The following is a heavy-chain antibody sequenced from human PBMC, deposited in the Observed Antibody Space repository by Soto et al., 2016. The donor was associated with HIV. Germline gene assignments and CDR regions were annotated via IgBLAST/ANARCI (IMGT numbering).Heavy chain of an antibody. CDR1: GDTFGKYP. Sequence: QVHLVQSGAEVEKPGSSVKVSCKTSGDTFGKYPISWVRQAPGQGLEWMGGISPIFGKVDYAQKFHGRVTITADESTSTAYMEVTSLRSDDTAVYYCGRDRASSGSYYSANYYGMDVWGQGTTVTVSS. D-gene: IGHD3-10*01. V-gene: IGHV1-69*13. CDR3: GRDRASSGSYYSANYYGMDV. J-gene: IGHJ6*02. CDR2: ISPIFGKV.